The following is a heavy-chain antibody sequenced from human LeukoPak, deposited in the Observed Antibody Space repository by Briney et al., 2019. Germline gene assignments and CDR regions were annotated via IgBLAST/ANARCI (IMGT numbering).Heavy chain of an antibody. Sequence: GGSLRLSCAASGFTFSGSAMHWVRQASGKGLEWVGRIRSKANSYATAYAASVKGSFTISRDDSKNTAYLQMNSLKTEDTAVYYCTRHSSSWYSGNRYYFDYWGQGTLVTVSS. CDR1: GFTFSGSA. V-gene: IGHV3-73*01. D-gene: IGHD6-13*01. CDR2: IRSKANSYAT. CDR3: TRHSSSWYSGNRYYFDY. J-gene: IGHJ4*02.